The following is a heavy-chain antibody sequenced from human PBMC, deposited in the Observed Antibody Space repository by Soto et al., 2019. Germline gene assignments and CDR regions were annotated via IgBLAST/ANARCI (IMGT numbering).Heavy chain of an antibody. CDR1: GGSLSGYY. CDR2: IHHSGSI. D-gene: IGHD1-1*01. Sequence: QVQLQQWGAGLLKPSETLSLTCAVYGGSLSGYYWPWIRRPPGKGLEWIGEIHHSGSINYNSSLKSRVTISADTSKNQFFLKLSSVTAADTAVYYCSRGGDAYKAGNYWGQGTLVTVSS. V-gene: IGHV4-34*01. J-gene: IGHJ4*02. CDR3: SRGGDAYKAGNY.